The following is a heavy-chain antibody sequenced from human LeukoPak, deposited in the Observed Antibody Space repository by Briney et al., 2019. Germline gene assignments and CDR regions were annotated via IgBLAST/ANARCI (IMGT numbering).Heavy chain of an antibody. V-gene: IGHV4-30-2*01. CDR3: ASERPLDTVVSQDF. CDR1: GASISSGGYF. J-gene: IGHJ4*02. CDR2: IYHTGNT. Sequence: SQTLSLTCTVSGASISSGGYFWSWIRQPPGKGLEWIGYIYHTGNTYYNPSLESRVTMSVEKSKNQFSLSLASVTVADTTVYYCASERPLDTVVSQDFWGQGTLVIVSS. D-gene: IGHD4-23*01.